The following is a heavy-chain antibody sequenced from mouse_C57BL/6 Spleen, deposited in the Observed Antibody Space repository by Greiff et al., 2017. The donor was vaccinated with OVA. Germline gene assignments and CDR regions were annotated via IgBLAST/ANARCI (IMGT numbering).Heavy chain of an antibody. V-gene: IGHV10-3*01. Sequence: GGGLVEPKGSLKLSCAASGFTFIPFALHWVRQAPGNGLEWVARIRRQCSNYATYYADSVKDRFTIARDDSQSMLYLQMNNLKTEGTAMYYSVRAANGDYFGYWGQGTTLTVSS. CDR3: VRAANGDYFGY. CDR2: IRRQCSNYAT. CDR1: GFTFIPFA. J-gene: IGHJ2*01. D-gene: IGHD4-1*01.